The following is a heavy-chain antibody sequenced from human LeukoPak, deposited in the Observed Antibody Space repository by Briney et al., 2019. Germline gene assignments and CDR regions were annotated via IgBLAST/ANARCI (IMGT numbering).Heavy chain of an antibody. CDR2: LSYDGSDK. D-gene: IGHD3-10*01. Sequence: PGGSLRLSCAASRFTFTNFGMHWVRQAPGKGLEWVAVLSYDGSDKYYADSVKGRFTISRDNSKNTLYLQMNSLRAEDTAVYYCAKAFSPHYSPGELFTPDYWGQGTLVTVSS. J-gene: IGHJ4*02. V-gene: IGHV3-30*18. CDR1: RFTFTNFG. CDR3: AKAFSPHYSPGELFTPDY.